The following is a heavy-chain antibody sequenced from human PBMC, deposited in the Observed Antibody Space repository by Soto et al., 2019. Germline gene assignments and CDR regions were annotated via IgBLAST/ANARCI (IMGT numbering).Heavy chain of an antibody. J-gene: IGHJ4*02. V-gene: IGHV4-39*01. CDR2: LDYSGNI. D-gene: IGHD1-1*01. Sequence: QLQLQESRPGLVKPSETLSLTCNASGGSITSSGCAWGWIRQSPGMGLELIGSLDYSGNINSIPSLKSRITVSVDTSKNQISLKLSPVTAADTAGYYCARHIHNQGVEHYFDSWGQGTLVTVSS. CDR1: GGSITSSGCA. CDR3: ARHIHNQGVEHYFDS.